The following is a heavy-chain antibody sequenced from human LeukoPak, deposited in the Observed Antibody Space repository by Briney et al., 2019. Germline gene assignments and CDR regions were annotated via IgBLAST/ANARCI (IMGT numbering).Heavy chain of an antibody. CDR1: GFTFSDYY. CDR2: ITSSSSDT. J-gene: IGHJ4*02. D-gene: IGHD6-19*01. Sequence: GGSLRLSCAASGFTFSDYYMSWIRQAPGKGLEWISYITSSSSDTNYADSVKGRFTISRDNAKNSLYLQMNSLRAEDTAVYYCARDLRAAVAGTSYWGQGTLVTVSS. CDR3: ARDLRAAVAGTSY. V-gene: IGHV3-11*06.